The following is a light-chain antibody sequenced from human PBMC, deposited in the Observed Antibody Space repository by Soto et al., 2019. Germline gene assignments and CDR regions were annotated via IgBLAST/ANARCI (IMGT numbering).Light chain of an antibody. Sequence: DIVMTQSPDSLAVSLGERATINCKSSQSILYSSNNKNYLAWYQQKPGQPPKLLIYWASTRESGVPDRFSGSGSGTDFTLTISSLQADDVAVYYCQQYYSAPQTFGQGNKVEIK. CDR3: QQYYSAPQT. V-gene: IGKV4-1*01. CDR1: QSILYSSNNKNY. CDR2: WAS. J-gene: IGKJ1*01.